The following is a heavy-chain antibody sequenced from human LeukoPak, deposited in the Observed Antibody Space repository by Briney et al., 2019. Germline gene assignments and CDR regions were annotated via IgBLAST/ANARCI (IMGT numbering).Heavy chain of an antibody. CDR2: TYYRSKLYN. D-gene: IGHD2/OR15-2a*01. V-gene: IGHV6-1*01. CDR3: ARGPFWLEGAFDI. Sequence: SQTLSLTCAISGDSVSSHSATWNWIRPSPSRGLEWLGRTYYRSKLYNDYAVSVESRIITNPDTSKNHFSLQLNSVTPEDTAVYYCARGPFWLEGAFDIWGLGTMVTVSS. J-gene: IGHJ3*02. CDR1: GDSVSSHSAT.